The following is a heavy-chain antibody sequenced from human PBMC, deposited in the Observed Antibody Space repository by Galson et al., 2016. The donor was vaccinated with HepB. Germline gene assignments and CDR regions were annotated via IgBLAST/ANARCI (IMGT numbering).Heavy chain of an antibody. CDR2: INPTGGAT. D-gene: IGHD6-6*01. CDR1: GYTFTTYY. V-gene: IGHV1-46*01. J-gene: IGHJ6*02. CDR3: AREEGSSVQSGAVQISYYYYGLDV. Sequence: SVKVSCKASGYTFTTYYMHWVRQAPGQGLEWMGIINPTGGATYYAQKFQGGVTLTRDMSTSTVYMDLSSLRSEDTAVYFCAREEGSSVQSGAVQISYYYYGLDVWGQGTTVTVS.